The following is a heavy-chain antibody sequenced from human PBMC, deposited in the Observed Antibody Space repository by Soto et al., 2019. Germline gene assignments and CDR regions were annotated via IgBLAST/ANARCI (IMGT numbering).Heavy chain of an antibody. CDR3: ARRASNGWYESVDYYYGMDV. CDR2: ISYDGSNK. CDR1: GFTFSSYA. V-gene: IGHV3-30-3*01. Sequence: QSGGSLRLSCAASGFTFSSYAMHWVRQAPGKGLEWVAVISYDGSNKYYADSVKGRFTISRDNSKNTLYLQMNSLRAEDTAVYYCARRASNGWYESVDYYYGMDVWGQGTTVTVSS. D-gene: IGHD6-19*01. J-gene: IGHJ6*02.